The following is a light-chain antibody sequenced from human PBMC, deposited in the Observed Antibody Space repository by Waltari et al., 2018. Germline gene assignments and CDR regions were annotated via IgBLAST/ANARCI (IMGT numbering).Light chain of an antibody. V-gene: IGKV1-17*01. J-gene: IGKJ2*03. Sequence: DIQMTQSPSSLSASVGDTVTITCRASQGISSYLNWFPQKPGKAPKLLIYAATTLQSGVPSRFSSRGSGTEVTLTSSSLQPEEFAAYYCRQHTSYPHSFGQGTKVEIK. CDR3: RQHTSYPHS. CDR2: AAT. CDR1: QGISSY.